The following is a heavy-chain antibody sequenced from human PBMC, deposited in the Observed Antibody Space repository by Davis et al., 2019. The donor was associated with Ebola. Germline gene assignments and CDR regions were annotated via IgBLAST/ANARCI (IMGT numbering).Heavy chain of an antibody. Sequence: SETLSLTCAVYGGSFSGYYWSWIRQPPGKGLEWIGYIYHSGSTYYNPSLKSRVTISVDRSKNQFSLKLSSVTAADTAVYYCARGDFDWLRVGMDVWGQGTTVTVSS. CDR1: GGSFSGYY. V-gene: IGHV4-34*01. D-gene: IGHD3-9*01. CDR3: ARGDFDWLRVGMDV. CDR2: IYHSGST. J-gene: IGHJ6*02.